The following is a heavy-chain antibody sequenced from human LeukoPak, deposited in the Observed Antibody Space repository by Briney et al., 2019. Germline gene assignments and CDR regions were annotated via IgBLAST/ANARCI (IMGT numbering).Heavy chain of an antibody. V-gene: IGHV4-59*01. CDR3: ARGGNGSGLYYFDY. Sequence: PSETLSLTCTVSGGSISSYYWSWIRQPPGKGLEWGGYINYSGNTNYNPSLKRGVTISVDTSKNKFSRKRNSVTAADPAVYYCARGGNGSGLYYFDYWGQGTLVTVSS. CDR1: GGSISSYY. D-gene: IGHD3-10*01. CDR2: INYSGNT. J-gene: IGHJ4*02.